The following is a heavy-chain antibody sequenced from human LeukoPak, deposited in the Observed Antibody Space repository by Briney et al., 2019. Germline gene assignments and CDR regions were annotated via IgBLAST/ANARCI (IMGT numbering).Heavy chain of an antibody. Sequence: ASVKVSCKASGYTFTSYDINWVRQATGQGLEWMGWMNPNSGNTGYAQKFQGRVTMTRNTSISTAYMELSRLRSEDTAVYYCARGQEADELLLDYWGQGTLVTVSS. D-gene: IGHD2-15*01. CDR3: ARGQEADELLLDY. CDR2: MNPNSGNT. V-gene: IGHV1-8*01. CDR1: GYTFTSYD. J-gene: IGHJ4*02.